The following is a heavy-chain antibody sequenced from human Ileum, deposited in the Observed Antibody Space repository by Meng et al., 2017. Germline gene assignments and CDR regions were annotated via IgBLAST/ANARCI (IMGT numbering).Heavy chain of an antibody. J-gene: IGHJ4*02. CDR3: ARVRCASVSCYGDSYFDY. D-gene: IGHD2-15*01. CDR1: GGSISISNW. Sequence: QVQLQESGPGLVKPSGTLPLICAVSGGSISISNWWTWVRQPPGKGLEWIGEIYHTGGTNYNPSLKRRVTISVDKSKNQFSLEVTSVTAADTAVYYCARVRCASVSCYGDSYFDYWGQGILVTVSS. V-gene: IGHV4-4*02. CDR2: IYHTGGT.